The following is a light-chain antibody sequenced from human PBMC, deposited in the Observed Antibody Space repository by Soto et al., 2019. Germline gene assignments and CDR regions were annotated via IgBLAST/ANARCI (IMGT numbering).Light chain of an antibody. J-gene: IGKJ1*01. Sequence: EIVLTQSPATLSLSPGERATLSCRASQSVSSYLAWYQQKPGRAPRLLIYDASNRATGIPARFSGSGSGTDFTLTISSLEPEDFAGYYCQQHSNWPPWTFGQGTKVEIK. CDR2: DAS. CDR1: QSVSSY. CDR3: QQHSNWPPWT. V-gene: IGKV3-11*01.